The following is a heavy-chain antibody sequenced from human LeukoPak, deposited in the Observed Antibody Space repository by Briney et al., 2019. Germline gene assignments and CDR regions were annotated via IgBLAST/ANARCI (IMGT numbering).Heavy chain of an antibody. D-gene: IGHD6-19*01. CDR1: GFTFSSWP. CDR2: ISSDGSGQ. Sequence: GGSLRLSCAASGFTFSSWPMHWVRQTPAKGLEWLAVISSDGSGQSYADSVKGRFTISRDNSKNTLSLEMNSLKIEDTAVYFCAREGGSSGRAGYCDYGGQGTLVTVSS. CDR3: AREGGSSGRAGYCDY. J-gene: IGHJ4*02. V-gene: IGHV3-30*04.